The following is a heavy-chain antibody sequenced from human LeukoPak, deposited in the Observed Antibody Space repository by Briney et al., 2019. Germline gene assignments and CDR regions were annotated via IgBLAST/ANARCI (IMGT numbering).Heavy chain of an antibody. CDR2: ISSSSSYI. D-gene: IGHD2-21*02. V-gene: IGHV3-21*01. CDR3: AWDCGGDCYSSGHDAFDI. CDR1: GFTFSSYS. Sequence: GGSLRLSRAASGFTFSSYSMNWVRQAPGKGLEWVSSISSSSSYIYYADSVKGRFTISRDNAKNSLYLQMNSLRAEDTAVYYCAWDCGGDCYSSGHDAFDIWGQGTMVTVSS. J-gene: IGHJ3*02.